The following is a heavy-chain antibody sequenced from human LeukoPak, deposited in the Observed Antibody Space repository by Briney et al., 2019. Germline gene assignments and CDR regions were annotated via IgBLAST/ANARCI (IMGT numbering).Heavy chain of an antibody. CDR3: ARGHGWVDY. Sequence: PSETLSLTCAVYGGSFSGYYWSWIRQPPGKGLEWIGEINHSGSTNYNPSLKSRVTISVDTSKNQFSLKLSSVTAADTAVYYCARGHGWVDYWGQGTPVTVSS. V-gene: IGHV4-34*01. CDR1: GGSFSGYY. CDR2: INHSGST. J-gene: IGHJ4*02. D-gene: IGHD6-19*01.